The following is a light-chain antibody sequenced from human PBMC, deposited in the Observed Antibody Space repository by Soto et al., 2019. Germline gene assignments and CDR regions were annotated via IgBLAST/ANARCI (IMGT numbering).Light chain of an antibody. V-gene: IGLV1-40*01. CDR2: GNN. Sequence: QSVLTQPPSVSGAPGQRVTISCTGSSSNIGAGHDVHWYQQLPGTAPQLLIFGNNNRPSGVPDRFSGSKSGTSASLAITGLQAEDEADFYCQSYDSSLSAYVFGTGTKVTVL. CDR1: SSNIGAGHD. CDR3: QSYDSSLSAYV. J-gene: IGLJ1*01.